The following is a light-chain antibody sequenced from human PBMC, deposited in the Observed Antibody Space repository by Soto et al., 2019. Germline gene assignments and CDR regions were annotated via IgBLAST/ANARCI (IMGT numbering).Light chain of an antibody. V-gene: IGLV2-14*01. J-gene: IGLJ3*02. CDR2: EVS. CDR1: SSDVGGYNY. Sequence: QSVLTQPASVSGSPGQSITISCTGTSSDVGGYNYVSWYQHHPGKAPKLMIYEVSNRPSGVSSRVSGSKSGNTASLTISGLQAEDEADYYCSSWTSSTTQVLGGGTKVTVL. CDR3: SSWTSSTTQV.